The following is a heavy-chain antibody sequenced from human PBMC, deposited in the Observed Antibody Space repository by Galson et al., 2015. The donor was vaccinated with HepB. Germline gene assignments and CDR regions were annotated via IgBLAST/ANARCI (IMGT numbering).Heavy chain of an antibody. CDR1: GFTFSSYS. D-gene: IGHD2-15*01. Sequence: SLRLSCAASGFTFSSYSMNWVRQAPGKGLEWVSYISSSSSTIYYADSVKGRFTISRDNAKNSLYLQMNSLRDEDTAVYYCARDGWHRTHPFYYFDYWGQGTLVTVSS. CDR2: ISSSSSTI. J-gene: IGHJ4*02. V-gene: IGHV3-48*02. CDR3: ARDGWHRTHPFYYFDY.